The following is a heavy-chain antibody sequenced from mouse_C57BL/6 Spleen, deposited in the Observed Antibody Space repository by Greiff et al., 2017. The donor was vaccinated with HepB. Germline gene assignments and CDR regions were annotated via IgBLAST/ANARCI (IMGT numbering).Heavy chain of an antibody. V-gene: IGHV1-82*01. CDR3: ARSLDSSGYRAY. Sequence: QVQLQQSGPELVKPGASVKISCKASGYAFSSSWMNWVKQRPGKGLEWIGRIYPGDGDTNYNGKFKGKATLTADKSSSTAYMQLSSLTSEDSAVYFCARSLDSSGYRAYWGQGTLVTVSA. CDR2: IYPGDGDT. D-gene: IGHD3-2*02. J-gene: IGHJ3*01. CDR1: GYAFSSSW.